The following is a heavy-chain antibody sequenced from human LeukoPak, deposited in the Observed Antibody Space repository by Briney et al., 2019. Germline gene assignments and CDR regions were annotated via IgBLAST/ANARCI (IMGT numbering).Heavy chain of an antibody. V-gene: IGHV4-34*01. D-gene: IGHD1-1*01. Sequence: PSETLSLTCAVYGGSFSGYYWSWIRQPPGKGLEWIGEINHSGSTNYNPSLKSRVTISVDTSKNQFSLKLSSVTAADTAVYYCARAPRRTGTLDVWGKGTTVPVSS. CDR3: ARAPRRTGTLDV. CDR1: GGSFSGYY. CDR2: INHSGST. J-gene: IGHJ6*04.